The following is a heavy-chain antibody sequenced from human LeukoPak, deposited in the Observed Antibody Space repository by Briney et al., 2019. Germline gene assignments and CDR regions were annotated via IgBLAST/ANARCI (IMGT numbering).Heavy chain of an antibody. CDR1: GGSISSSSYY. D-gene: IGHD3-22*01. J-gene: IGHJ3*01. V-gene: IGHV4-39*01. CDR3: ARLLRPYSYDSSGYFTTSFDF. CDR2: IYYSGST. Sequence: SETLSLTRTVSGGSISSSSYYWGWIRQPPGKGLEWIATIYYSGSTYYNPSLKSRVTISVDTSKNQFSLKLSSVTAADTAVYYCARLLRPYSYDSSGYFTTSFDFWGQGTMVTVSS.